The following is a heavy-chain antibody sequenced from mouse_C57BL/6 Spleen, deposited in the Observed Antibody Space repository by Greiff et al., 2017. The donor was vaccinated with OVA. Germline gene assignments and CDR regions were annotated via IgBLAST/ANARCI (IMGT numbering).Heavy chain of an antibody. V-gene: IGHV5-17*01. Sequence: VQLQESGGGLVKPGGSLKLSCAASGFTFSDYGMHWVRQAPEKGLEWVAYISSGSSTIYYADTVKGRFTISRDNAKNTLFLQMTSLRSEDTAMYYCARGATTVVDYWGQGTTLTVSS. CDR1: GFTFSDYG. CDR3: ARGATTVVDY. D-gene: IGHD1-1*01. J-gene: IGHJ2*01. CDR2: ISSGSSTI.